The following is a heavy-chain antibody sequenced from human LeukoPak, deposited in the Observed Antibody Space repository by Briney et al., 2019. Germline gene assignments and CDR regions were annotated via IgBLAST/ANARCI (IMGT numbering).Heavy chain of an antibody. CDR1: GGTFSSYA. CDR3: ARPLGQLEEHFQH. D-gene: IGHD6-6*01. J-gene: IGHJ1*01. CDR2: IIPIFGTA. Sequence: SVKVSCKASGGTFSSYAISWVRQAPGQGLEWMGGIIPIFGTANYAQKFQGRVTITTDESTSTAYMELSSLRSEDTAMYYCARPLGQLEEHFQHWGQGTLVTVSS. V-gene: IGHV1-69*05.